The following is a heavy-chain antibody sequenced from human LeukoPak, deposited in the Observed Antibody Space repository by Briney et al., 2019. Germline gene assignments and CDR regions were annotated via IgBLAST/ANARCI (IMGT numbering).Heavy chain of an antibody. V-gene: IGHV2-5*02. CDR3: ALTYYYDSSGYYEPKYYFDY. J-gene: IGHJ4*02. CDR1: GFSLSTSGVG. CDR2: IYWDDDK. Sequence: SGPTLVNPTQTLTLTCTFSGFSLSTSGVGVGWIRQPPGKALEWLSLIYWDDDKRYSPSLKSRLTITKDTSKNQVVLTMTNMDPVDTATYYCALTYYYDSSGYYEPKYYFDYWGQGTLVTVSS. D-gene: IGHD3-22*01.